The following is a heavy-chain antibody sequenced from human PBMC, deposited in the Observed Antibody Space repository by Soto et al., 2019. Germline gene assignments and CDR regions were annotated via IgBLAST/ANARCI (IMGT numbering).Heavy chain of an antibody. CDR3: ASSSSIAALSWFDP. Sequence: QVQLVQSGAEVKKPGASVKVSCKASGYTFTSYGISWVRQAPGQGLEWMGWISDYNGNTNYAQKLQGRVTMTTDTSTSTAYMELRSLRSDDTAVYYGASSSSIAALSWFDPWGQGTLVTVSS. V-gene: IGHV1-18*04. J-gene: IGHJ5*02. CDR1: GYTFTSYG. CDR2: ISDYNGNT. D-gene: IGHD6-6*01.